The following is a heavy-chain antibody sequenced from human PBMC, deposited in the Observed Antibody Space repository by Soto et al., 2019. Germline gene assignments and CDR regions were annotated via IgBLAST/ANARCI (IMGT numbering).Heavy chain of an antibody. Sequence: GVSLGLSFAASGVTFRISWVPGFCQVPGKGLVWVPNIDSDGNYTTYADSVKGRSTISRDNTKDSLYLQMSSLRAEDTAIYYCARGSAFIGLDYWGQGTPVTVSS. J-gene: IGHJ4*02. V-gene: IGHV3-74*03. D-gene: IGHD1-26*01. CDR1: GVTFRISW. CDR2: IDSDGNYT. CDR3: ARGSAFIGLDY.